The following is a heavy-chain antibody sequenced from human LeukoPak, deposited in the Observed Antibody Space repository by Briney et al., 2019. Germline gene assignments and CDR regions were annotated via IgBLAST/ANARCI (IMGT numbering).Heavy chain of an antibody. D-gene: IGHD5-18*01. V-gene: IGHV3-7*01. J-gene: IGHJ4*02. CDR2: IRQDGSEK. CDR3: AKERDTAMVTIDY. Sequence: LPGGSLRLSCAASGFIFANYWMSWVRQAPGKGLEWVANIRQDGSEKFYVDSVKGRFTISRDNSKNTLYLQMNSLRAEDTAVYYCAKERDTAMVTIDYWGQGTLVTVSS. CDR1: GFIFANYW.